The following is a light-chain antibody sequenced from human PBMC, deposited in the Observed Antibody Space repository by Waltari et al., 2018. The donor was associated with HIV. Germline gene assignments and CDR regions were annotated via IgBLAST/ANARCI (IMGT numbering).Light chain of an antibody. V-gene: IGLV3-1*01. CDR2: ADI. CDR1: KLGEKL. Sequence: SYELTQPPSVSVAPRQTVRVTFSGYKLGEKLVCWYQKKPGQSPLLLIYADIIRPPGIPDRFAASNSGNTATLAISEAQAMDEAVYYCQTWDNNAGVFGGGTKLTVL. CDR3: QTWDNNAGV. J-gene: IGLJ2*01.